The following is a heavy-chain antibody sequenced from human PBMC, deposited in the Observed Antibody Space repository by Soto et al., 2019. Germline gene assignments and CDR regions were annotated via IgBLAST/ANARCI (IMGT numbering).Heavy chain of an antibody. D-gene: IGHD5-12*01. CDR2: IIPIFDTA. CDR1: GGTFSSYA. J-gene: IGHJ6*02. Sequence: QVQLVQSGAEVKKPGSSARVSCKASGGTFSSYAISWVRQAPGQGLEWMGGIIPIFDTADYAQKVQGRVTITADETTSSAYMQLSSLISEDTAVYYCAAQQMATISSYSSMAVWAQGPTATVSS. CDR3: AAQQMATISSYSSMAV. V-gene: IGHV1-69*12.